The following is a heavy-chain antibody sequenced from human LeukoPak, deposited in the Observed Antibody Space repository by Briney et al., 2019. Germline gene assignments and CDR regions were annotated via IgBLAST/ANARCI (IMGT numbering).Heavy chain of an antibody. J-gene: IGHJ4*02. CDR3: AKSPLRVGSGSYFDY. V-gene: IGHV3-30*18. Sequence: GRSLRLSCAASGFTFSSYVMHWVRQAPGKGLEWVAVISYDGSNKYYADSVNGRFTISRDNSKNTLYLQMNSLRAEDTAVYYCAKSPLRVGSGSYFDYWGQGTLVTVSS. D-gene: IGHD3-10*01. CDR1: GFTFSSYV. CDR2: ISYDGSNK.